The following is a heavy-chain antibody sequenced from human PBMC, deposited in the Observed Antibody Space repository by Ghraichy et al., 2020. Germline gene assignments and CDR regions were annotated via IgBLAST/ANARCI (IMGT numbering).Heavy chain of an antibody. J-gene: IGHJ5*02. V-gene: IGHV4-59*01. D-gene: IGHD2-2*01. CDR3: ARGWEYQLTMDWFDP. CDR2: IYYSGST. CDR1: GGSISSYY. Sequence: GSLSLTCTVSGGSISSYYWSWIRQPPGKGLEWIGYIYYSGSTNYNPSLKSRVTISVDTSKNQFSLKLSSVTAADTAVYYCARGWEYQLTMDWFDPWGQGTLVTVSS.